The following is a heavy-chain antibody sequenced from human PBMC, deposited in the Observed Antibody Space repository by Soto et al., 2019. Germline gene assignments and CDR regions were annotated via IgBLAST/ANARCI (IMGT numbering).Heavy chain of an antibody. CDR3: ARDGLRFASMDV. CDR2: INHSGST. Sequence: SETLSLTXAVYGGSFSGYYWSWIRQPPGKGLEWIGEINHSGSTNYNPSLKSRVTISVDTSKNQFSLKLSSVTAADTAVYYCARDGLRFASMDVWGKGTTVTVSS. CDR1: GGSFSGYY. D-gene: IGHD3-3*01. V-gene: IGHV4-34*01. J-gene: IGHJ6*03.